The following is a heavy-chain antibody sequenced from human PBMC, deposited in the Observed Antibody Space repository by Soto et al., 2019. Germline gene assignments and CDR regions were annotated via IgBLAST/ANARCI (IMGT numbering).Heavy chain of an antibody. D-gene: IGHD1-26*01. Sequence: GGSLRLSCAASGFAFSSYWMHWVRQAPGKGLVWVSHINNDGRITSYADSVKGRFTISRDNAKNTLYLQMNSLRAEDTAVYYCALNEGSNLVGSTIDYWGQVTLVPVSS. J-gene: IGHJ4*02. CDR2: INNDGRIT. V-gene: IGHV3-74*01. CDR3: ALNEGSNLVGSTIDY. CDR1: GFAFSSYW.